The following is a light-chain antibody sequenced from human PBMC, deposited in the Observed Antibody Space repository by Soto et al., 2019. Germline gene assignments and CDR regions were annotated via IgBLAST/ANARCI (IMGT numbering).Light chain of an antibody. CDR3: QSYDTTLSGLV. CDR2: DNI. CDR1: ASNLGAKYA. V-gene: IGLV1-40*01. Sequence: QSVLTQPPSVSGAPGPRVTISCTGSASNLGAKYAVHWYQHLPGTAPKLLIYDNIHRPSGVPDRFSGSKSDTSASLGITGLQAEDEADYYCQSYDTTLSGLVFGGGTKVTV. J-gene: IGLJ3*02.